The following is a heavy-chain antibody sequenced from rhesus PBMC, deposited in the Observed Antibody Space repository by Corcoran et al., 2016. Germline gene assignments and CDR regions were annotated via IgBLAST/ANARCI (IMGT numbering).Heavy chain of an antibody. V-gene: IGHV4-127*01. CDR1: GYSISSGYG. J-gene: IGHJ4*01. D-gene: IGHD6-25*01. CDR3: AREGGSPNFDY. CDR2: IYGGSGST. Sequence: QVQLQESGPGLVKPSETLSLTCTVSGYSISSGYGWGWNRQPPGKGLEWIGQIYGGSGSTYYNPSLKSRVTVSKDTSKNQFSLKLSSVTAADTAVYYCAREGGSPNFDYWGQGVLVTVSS.